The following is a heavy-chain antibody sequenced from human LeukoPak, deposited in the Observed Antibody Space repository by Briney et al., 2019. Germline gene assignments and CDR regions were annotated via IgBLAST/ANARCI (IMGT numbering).Heavy chain of an antibody. V-gene: IGHV3-74*01. D-gene: IGHD6-13*01. Sequence: GGSLRLSCAASGFTFSIYWMHWVRQAPGKGLVWVSRINSDGSSTNYADSVKGRFTISRDNAKNTLYLQMNSLRAEDTAVYYCAKDLIIAAAEIYYFDYWGQGTLVTVSS. J-gene: IGHJ4*02. CDR3: AKDLIIAAAEIYYFDY. CDR2: INSDGSST. CDR1: GFTFSIYW.